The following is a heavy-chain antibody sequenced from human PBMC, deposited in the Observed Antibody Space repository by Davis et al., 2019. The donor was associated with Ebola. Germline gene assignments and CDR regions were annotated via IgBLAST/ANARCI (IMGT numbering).Heavy chain of an antibody. CDR3: ASNTRPYCGGDCYPGH. D-gene: IGHD2-21*02. V-gene: IGHV1-18*01. CDR2: ISAYNGNT. CDR1: GYTFTSYG. Sequence: ASVKVSCKASGYTFTSYGISWVRQAPGQGLEWMGWISAYNGNTNYAQKLQGRVTMTIDTSTSTAYMELRSLRSDDTVVYYCASNTRPYCGGDCYPGHWGQGTLVTVSS. J-gene: IGHJ4*02.